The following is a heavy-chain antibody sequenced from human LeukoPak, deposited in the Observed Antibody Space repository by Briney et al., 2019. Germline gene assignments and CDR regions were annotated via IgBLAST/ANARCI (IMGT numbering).Heavy chain of an antibody. V-gene: IGHV4-59*12. Sequence: PSETLSLTCTVSGGSISSYYWSWIRQPPGKGLAWIGYISYSGSTNYNPSLKSRLTISLDTSKRQFSLNLNSVTVADTALYYCARDYGGGWYQIDYWGQGTLVTVSS. D-gene: IGHD6-13*01. CDR2: ISYSGST. CDR3: ARDYGGGWYQIDY. J-gene: IGHJ4*02. CDR1: GGSISSYY.